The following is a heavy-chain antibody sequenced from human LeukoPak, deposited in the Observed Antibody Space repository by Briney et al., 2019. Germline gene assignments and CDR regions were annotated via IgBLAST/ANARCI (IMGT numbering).Heavy chain of an antibody. Sequence: GRSLRLSCAASGFTFNSFGMHWVRQAPGKGLEWVAVISYDGSNKYFADSVKGRFTISRDNSKNTLYLQMNSLRAEDTAVYYCARELAAAFDYWGQGTLVTVSS. CDR1: GFTFNSFG. D-gene: IGHD6-13*01. CDR3: ARELAAAFDY. V-gene: IGHV3-30*03. J-gene: IGHJ4*02. CDR2: ISYDGSNK.